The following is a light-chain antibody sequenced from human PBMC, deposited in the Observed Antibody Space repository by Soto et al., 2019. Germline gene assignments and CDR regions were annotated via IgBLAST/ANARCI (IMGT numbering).Light chain of an antibody. V-gene: IGKV1-5*03. Sequence: DVQMPQSPSTLSASVGDRVTITCRASQSIQHWLAWYQQKPGKAPKVLIHQTSILLSGDPSRFSGSGSETEFSLTISGLQPDDSATYFCQQYHIYQTFGQGTKVDIK. J-gene: IGKJ1*01. CDR2: QTS. CDR1: QSIQHW. CDR3: QQYHIYQT.